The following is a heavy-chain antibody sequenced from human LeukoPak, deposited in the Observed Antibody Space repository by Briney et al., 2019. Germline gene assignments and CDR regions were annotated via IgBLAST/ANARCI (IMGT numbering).Heavy chain of an antibody. J-gene: IGHJ4*02. CDR1: GGSFSDYY. D-gene: IGHD4-17*01. Sequence: KSSETLSLTCAVYGGSFSDYYWSWIRQPPGKGLEWIGEINHSGGTNYNPSLKSRATISVDTSKKQFSLNLTSVTAADTAVYYCARGEDGTGDYSPTYFDSWGQGTLVTVSS. CDR2: INHSGGT. V-gene: IGHV4-34*01. CDR3: ARGEDGTGDYSPTYFDS.